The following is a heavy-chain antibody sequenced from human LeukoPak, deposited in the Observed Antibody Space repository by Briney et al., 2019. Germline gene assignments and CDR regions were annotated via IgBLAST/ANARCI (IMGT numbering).Heavy chain of an antibody. Sequence: GGSLRLSCAASGFTFSSYSMNWVRQAPGKGLEWVSSISSSSSYIYYADSVKGRFTISRDNAKNSLYLQMNSLRAEDTAVYYCARDREHCSSTSCYFGRFDSWGQGTLVTVSS. V-gene: IGHV3-21*01. CDR2: ISSSSSYI. D-gene: IGHD2-2*01. J-gene: IGHJ5*01. CDR3: ARDREHCSSTSCYFGRFDS. CDR1: GFTFSSYS.